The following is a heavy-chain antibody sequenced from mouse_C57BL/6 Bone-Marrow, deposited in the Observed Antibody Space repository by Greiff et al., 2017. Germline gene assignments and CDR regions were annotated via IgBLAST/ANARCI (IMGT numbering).Heavy chain of an antibody. CDR1: GFNIKNTY. CDR3: ARRDYGSSYDWYFDV. J-gene: IGHJ1*03. Sequence: VQLQQSVAELVRPGASVKLSCTASGFNIKNTYMHWVKQRPEQGLEWIGRIDPANGNTKYAPKFQGKATITADTSSNTAYLQLSSLTSENTAIYYGARRDYGSSYDWYFDVWGTGTTLTVSS. V-gene: IGHV14-3*01. CDR2: IDPANGNT. D-gene: IGHD1-1*01.